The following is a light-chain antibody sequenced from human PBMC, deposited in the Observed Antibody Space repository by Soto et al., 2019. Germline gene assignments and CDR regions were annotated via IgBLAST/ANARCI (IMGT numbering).Light chain of an antibody. J-gene: IGLJ3*02. Sequence: QSALTQPASVSGSPGQSITISCTGTSGDIGSYNRVSWYQQHPGKAPKLIIYEVDSRTSGISDRFSGSKSGNTASLTISGLQPEDEADYYCSSFTNTNSLEDWVFGGGTKVTVL. CDR1: SGDIGSYNR. CDR2: EVD. V-gene: IGLV2-14*01. CDR3: SSFTNTNSLEDWV.